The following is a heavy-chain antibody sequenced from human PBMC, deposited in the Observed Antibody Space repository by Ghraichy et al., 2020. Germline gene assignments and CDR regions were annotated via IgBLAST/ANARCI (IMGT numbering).Heavy chain of an antibody. Sequence: GESLNISCAVSGFTVSSNYMIWVRQAPGQGLEWVSVIYRGGYTYYADSVKGRFTLSRDNSKNTLYLEMSSLRIEDTAIYDCARASGNYFDPWGQGTLVTVSS. CDR2: IYRGGYT. D-gene: IGHD5-12*01. CDR1: GFTVSSNY. J-gene: IGHJ5*02. V-gene: IGHV3-53*01. CDR3: ARASGNYFDP.